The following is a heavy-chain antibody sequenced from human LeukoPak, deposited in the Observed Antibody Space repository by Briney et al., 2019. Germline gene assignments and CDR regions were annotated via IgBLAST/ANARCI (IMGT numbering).Heavy chain of an antibody. CDR2: IYASGST. V-gene: IGHV4-4*07. CDR3: ARNPYTSSNFDF. Sequence: ASETLSLTCTVSGGSSSSYYWSWIRQPAGRGLEWIGRIYASGSTNYNPSLKSRVTMSVDTSKTQFSLRLSSVTAADTAVYYCARNPYTSSNFDFWGQGTLVTVSS. CDR1: GGSSSSYY. J-gene: IGHJ4*02. D-gene: IGHD6-6*01.